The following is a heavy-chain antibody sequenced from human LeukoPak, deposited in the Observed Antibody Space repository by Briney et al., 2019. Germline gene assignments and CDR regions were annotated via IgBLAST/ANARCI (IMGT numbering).Heavy chain of an antibody. CDR1: RGTFSSYP. CDR2: INPSAGST. D-gene: IGHD6-13*01. J-gene: IGHJ4*02. V-gene: IGHV1-46*01. Sequence: ASVKVSCKASRGTFSSYPISWVRQAPGQGLEWMGLINPSAGSTTYPQKFQGRVTIPADTSTGTVYMELTTLRSEDTAIYYCARGKAAGADYWGQGTLVTVSS. CDR3: ARGKAAGADY.